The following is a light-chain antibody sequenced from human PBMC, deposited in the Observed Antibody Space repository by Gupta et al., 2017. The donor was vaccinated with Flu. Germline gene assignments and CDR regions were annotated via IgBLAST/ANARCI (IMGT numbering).Light chain of an antibody. CDR3: QQSFRTPRT. J-gene: IGKJ1*01. CDR2: AAS. Sequence: PSSLSASVGDRVTITCRASQNIRSFLNWYQHRPGRAPKVLIYAASSLQSGVPSRFSGSGSGTDFTLTITNLQPEDYATYYCQQSFRTPRTFGQGTKVELK. CDR1: QNIRSF. V-gene: IGKV1-39*01.